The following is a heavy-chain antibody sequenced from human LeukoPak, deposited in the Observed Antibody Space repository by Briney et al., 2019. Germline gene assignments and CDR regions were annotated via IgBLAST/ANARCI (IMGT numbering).Heavy chain of an antibody. CDR1: GYTFTDYY. CDR3: ARPGVTPDTNWFDS. Sequence: ASLTVSFTASGYTFTDYYMHWLRQAPGQGLEWMGWINPNGGGTNYVQKFQGRVTMTRDTSISTVYVELSRLTSDDTAVYYCARPGVTPDTNWFDSWGQGTLVTVSS. V-gene: IGHV1-2*02. D-gene: IGHD5-18*01. J-gene: IGHJ5*01. CDR2: INPNGGGT.